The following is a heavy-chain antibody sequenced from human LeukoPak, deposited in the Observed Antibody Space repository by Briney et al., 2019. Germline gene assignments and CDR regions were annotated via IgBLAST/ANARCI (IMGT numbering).Heavy chain of an antibody. J-gene: IGHJ4*02. CDR2: ISWNSGSI. CDR3: AKDRYSSSWYVLDY. CDR1: GFTFDDYA. Sequence: PGGSLRLSCATSGFTFDDYAMHWVRQAPGKGLEWVSGISWNSGSIGYADSVKGRFTISRDNAKNSLYLQMNSLRAEDTALYYCAKDRYSSSWYVLDYWGQGTLVTVSS. D-gene: IGHD6-13*01. V-gene: IGHV3-9*01.